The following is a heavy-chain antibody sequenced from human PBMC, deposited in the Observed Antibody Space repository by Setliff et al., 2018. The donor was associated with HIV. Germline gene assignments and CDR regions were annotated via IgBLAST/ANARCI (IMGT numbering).Heavy chain of an antibody. Sequence: GASVKVSCKASGYTFINYDIYWVRQTTGQGLEWMGWMNPDSGNTGYAQKFQGRVTMTRNTSISTAYMDLSSLRSEDTAVYYCARGGIAARPYYFDYWGQGTLVTVSS. V-gene: IGHV1-8*02. J-gene: IGHJ4*02. CDR1: GYTFINYD. D-gene: IGHD6-6*01. CDR3: ARGGIAARPYYFDY. CDR2: MNPDSGNT.